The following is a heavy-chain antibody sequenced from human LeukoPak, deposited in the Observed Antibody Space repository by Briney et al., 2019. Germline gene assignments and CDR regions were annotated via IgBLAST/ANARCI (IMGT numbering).Heavy chain of an antibody. CDR1: GGTFSSYA. CDR3: ARPRGQKGSSWDY. CDR2: ISPIHGIS. Sequence: SLKGFCKASGGTFSSYAIRWVRQAPGQGREWMGRISPIHGISNYAQKFQGSITITADKSTRTAYKELSSLRAEDAAVYYCARPRGQKGSSWDYWGQGTMVTVCS. J-gene: IGHJ4*02. D-gene: IGHD6-13*01. V-gene: IGHV1-69*04.